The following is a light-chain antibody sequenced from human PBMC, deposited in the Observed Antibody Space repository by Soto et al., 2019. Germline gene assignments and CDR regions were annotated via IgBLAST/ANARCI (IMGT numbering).Light chain of an antibody. CDR2: AAS. J-gene: IGKJ1*01. V-gene: IGKV1-39*01. CDR3: QQSYSTPT. CDR1: QSISSY. Sequence: DIQMTQSPSSLSASVGDRVTITCRASQSISSYLNWYQQKPGKAPKLLIYAASSSQSGVPSRFSGSGSGTDFTLTISSLQPEDFATYYCQQSYSTPTFGQGTKVDI.